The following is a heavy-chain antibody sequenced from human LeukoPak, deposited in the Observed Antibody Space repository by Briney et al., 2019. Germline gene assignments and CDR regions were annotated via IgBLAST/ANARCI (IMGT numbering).Heavy chain of an antibody. CDR1: GGSISSYY. D-gene: IGHD3-10*01. CDR3: ARRRGLTHPIDY. CDR2: IYYSGST. J-gene: IGHJ4*02. V-gene: IGHV4-59*08. Sequence: SETLSLTCTVSGGSISSYYWSWIRQPPGKGLEWIGYIYYSGSTNYNPSLKSRVTISVDTSKNQFSPKLSSVTAADTAVYYCARRRGLTHPIDYWGQGTLVTVSS.